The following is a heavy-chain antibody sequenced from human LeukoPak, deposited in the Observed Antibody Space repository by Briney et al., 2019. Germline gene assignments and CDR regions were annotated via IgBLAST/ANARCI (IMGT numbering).Heavy chain of an antibody. CDR1: GFTFSNAW. CDR3: TRELSENWFDP. J-gene: IGHJ5*02. D-gene: IGHD3-3*01. Sequence: GGFLRLSCAASGFTFSNAWMSWVRQAPGKGLEWVGRIKSKTDGGTTDYAAPVKGRFTISRDDSKNTLYLQMNSLKTEDTAVYYCTRELSENWFDPWGQGTLVTVSS. CDR2: IKSKTDGGTT. V-gene: IGHV3-15*01.